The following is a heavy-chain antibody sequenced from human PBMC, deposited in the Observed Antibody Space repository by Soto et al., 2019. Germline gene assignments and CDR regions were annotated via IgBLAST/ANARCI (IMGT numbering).Heavy chain of an antibody. D-gene: IGHD2-15*01. CDR1: GFSFSNYA. CDR3: ARDRSARDALDI. Sequence: PGGSLRLSCAASGFSFSNYAMHWVRQAPGKGLEWVAVISYHGGNEYYADSVKGRFTISRDNSKKTVYLQMNSLRGEDTAVYYCARDRSARDALDIWGQETMVTVSS. J-gene: IGHJ3*02. CDR2: ISYHGGNE. V-gene: IGHV3-30-3*01.